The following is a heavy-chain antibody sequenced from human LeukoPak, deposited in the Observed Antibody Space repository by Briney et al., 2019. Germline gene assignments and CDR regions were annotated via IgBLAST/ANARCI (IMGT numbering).Heavy chain of an antibody. CDR1: GGSFSGYY. V-gene: IGHV4-34*01. Sequence: SETLSLTCAVYGGSFSGYYWSWIRQPPGKGLEWIGEINHSGSTNYNPSLKSRVTISVDTSKNQFSPKLSSVTAADTAVYYCARVHSSGWFTTSSHYGMDVWGQGTTVTVSS. D-gene: IGHD6-19*01. CDR3: ARVHSSGWFTTSSHYGMDV. J-gene: IGHJ6*02. CDR2: INHSGST.